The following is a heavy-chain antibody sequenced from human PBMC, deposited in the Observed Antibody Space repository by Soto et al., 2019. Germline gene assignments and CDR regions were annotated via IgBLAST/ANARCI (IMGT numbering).Heavy chain of an antibody. V-gene: IGHV1-69*13. J-gene: IGHJ6*02. D-gene: IGHD6-13*01. CDR2: IIPIFGTA. CDR3: ARAQGKVRYSSSWRYYDVMDF. Sequence: GASVKVSCKASGGTFSSYAISWVRQAPGQGLEWMGGIIPIFGTANYAQKFQGRVTITADESTSTAYMELSSLRSEDTAVYYCARAQGKVRYSSSWRYYDVMDFWGQRSTVTVSS. CDR1: GGTFSSYA.